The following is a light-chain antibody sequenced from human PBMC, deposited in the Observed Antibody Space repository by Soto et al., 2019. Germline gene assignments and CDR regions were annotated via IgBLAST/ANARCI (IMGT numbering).Light chain of an antibody. CDR1: QTISNW. J-gene: IGKJ1*01. V-gene: IGKV1-5*01. CDR3: QHYNSYSST. Sequence: DIQMKKSPSTLSASVGDRVTITCRASQTISNWLAWYQQKPGKAPKLLIYDASILESGVPSRFSGSGSGTEFTLTISSLQPDDFAAYYCQHYNSYSSTFGQGTKVDIK. CDR2: DAS.